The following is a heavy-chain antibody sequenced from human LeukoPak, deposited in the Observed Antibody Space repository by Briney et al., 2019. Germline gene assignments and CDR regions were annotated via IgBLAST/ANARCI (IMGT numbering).Heavy chain of an antibody. V-gene: IGHV1-2*02. D-gene: IGHD3-16*01. Sequence: GASVKVSCKTSGYTFTGYYVNWVRQAPGQGLEWMGWVNPDNGGTHFSQKFQGRVTMTRDTSISTAYMELNRLTSDDTAVYYCARYSVDYGPWFPEFWGQETLVTVSS. J-gene: IGHJ4*02. CDR2: VNPDNGGT. CDR1: GYTFTGYY. CDR3: ARYSVDYGPWFPEF.